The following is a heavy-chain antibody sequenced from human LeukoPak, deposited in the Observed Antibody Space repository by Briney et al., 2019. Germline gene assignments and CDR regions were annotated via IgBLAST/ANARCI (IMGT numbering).Heavy chain of an antibody. CDR3: AKDRPQTIYYYDSSGYLRFDY. D-gene: IGHD3-22*01. CDR2: ISGSGGST. CDR1: GGSINSSSYY. V-gene: IGHV3-23*01. J-gene: IGHJ4*02. Sequence: ETLSLTCTVSGGSINSSSYYWGWIRQPPGKGLEWVSAISGSGGSTYYADSVKGRFTISRDNSKNTLYLQMNSLRAEDTAVYYCAKDRPQTIYYYDSSGYLRFDYWGQGTLVTVSS.